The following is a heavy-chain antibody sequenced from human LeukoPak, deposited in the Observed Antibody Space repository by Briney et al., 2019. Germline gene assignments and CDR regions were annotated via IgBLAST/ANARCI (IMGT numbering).Heavy chain of an antibody. CDR3: AREFNTVGNFDY. D-gene: IGHD3-10*01. J-gene: IGHJ4*02. CDR1: GFTFSRYS. Sequence: GGSLKLSCVTSGFTFSRYSMRWVRQAPGKGLEWVSSIYFTGNYISYADSVKGRFTISRDNAKNSLYLQMNSLRAEDTAVYYCAREFNTVGNFDYWGQGTLVTVSS. V-gene: IGHV3-21*01. CDR2: IYFTGNYI.